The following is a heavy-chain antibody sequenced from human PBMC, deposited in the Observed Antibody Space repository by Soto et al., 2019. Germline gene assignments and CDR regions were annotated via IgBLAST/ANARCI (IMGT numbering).Heavy chain of an antibody. CDR3: ARESTVAGTDNWFDS. D-gene: IGHD6-13*01. Sequence: SEALSLTCTVSGAFISGYYWSWIRQPAGKGLEWIGRIYTSGSTKYSPSLKSRATMSVDTSKKQFSLKLNSVTAADTAVYYCARESTVAGTDNWFDSWGQGTLVTVSS. CDR2: IYTSGST. V-gene: IGHV4-4*07. J-gene: IGHJ5*01. CDR1: GAFISGYY.